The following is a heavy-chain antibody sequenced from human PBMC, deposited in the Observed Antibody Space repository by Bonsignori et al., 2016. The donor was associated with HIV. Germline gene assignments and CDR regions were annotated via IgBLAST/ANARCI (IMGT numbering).Heavy chain of an antibody. J-gene: IGHJ6*03. CDR1: GFTVSSNY. V-gene: IGHV3-66*01. CDR2: IYSGGST. D-gene: IGHD4-17*01. Sequence: GGSLRLSCAASGFTVSSNYMSWVRQAPGKGLEWVSVIYSGGSTYYADSVKGRFTISRDNSKNTLYLQMNSLRAEDTAVYYCARDRRVYGDYYYYYMDVWGKGTTVTVSS. CDR3: ARDRRVYGDYYYYYMDV.